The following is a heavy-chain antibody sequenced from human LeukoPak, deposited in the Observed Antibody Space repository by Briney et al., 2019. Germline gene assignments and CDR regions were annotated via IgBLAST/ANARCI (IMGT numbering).Heavy chain of an antibody. CDR2: IYYTGTT. CDR3: ARQQCNGGSCYSRAIWFDP. D-gene: IGHD2-15*01. V-gene: IGHV4-39*01. J-gene: IGHJ5*02. Sequence: SETLSLTCNVSGGSISSASYYWGWLRQPPGKGLEWIGSIYYTGTTYQSPPLKSRVTISVHTSKNQFSLKLSSVTAADTAVYYCARQQCNGGSCYSRAIWFDPWGQGTLVTVSS. CDR1: GGSISSASYY.